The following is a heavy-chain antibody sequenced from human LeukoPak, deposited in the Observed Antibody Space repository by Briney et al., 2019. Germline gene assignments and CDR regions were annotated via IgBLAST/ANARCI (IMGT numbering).Heavy chain of an antibody. Sequence: PGGSLRLSCAASGFTFSSYEMNWVRQAPGKGLEWVSAISGSGGSTYYADSVKGRFTISRDNSKNALYLQMNSLRAEDTAVYYCAKDQWLFDYWGQGTLVTVSS. J-gene: IGHJ4*02. V-gene: IGHV3-23*01. CDR1: GFTFSSYE. CDR2: ISGSGGST. D-gene: IGHD6-19*01. CDR3: AKDQWLFDY.